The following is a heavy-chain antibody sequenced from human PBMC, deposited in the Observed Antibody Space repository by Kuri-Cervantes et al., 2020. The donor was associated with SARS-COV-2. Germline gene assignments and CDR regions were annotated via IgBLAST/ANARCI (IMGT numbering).Heavy chain of an antibody. CDR2: INHSGST. D-gene: IGHD3-3*01. Sequence: SETLSLTCAVYGGSFSGYYWSWIRQPPGKGLEWIGEINHSGSTNYDPSLKSRVTISVDTSKNQFSLKLSSVTAADTALYHCARGFGGTVDYWGQGTLVTVSS. CDR3: ARGFGGTVDY. CDR1: GGSFSGYY. V-gene: IGHV4-34*01. J-gene: IGHJ4*02.